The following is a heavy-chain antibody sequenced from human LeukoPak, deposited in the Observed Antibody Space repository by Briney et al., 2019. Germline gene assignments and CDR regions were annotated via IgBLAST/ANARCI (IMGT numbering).Heavy chain of an antibody. CDR3: ARAGFRYSSSRYYFDY. V-gene: IGHV1-18*01. J-gene: IGHJ4*02. Sequence: ASVKVSCKASGYTFTSYGISWVRQAPGQGLEWMGWISAYNGNTNYAQKLQGRVTMTTDASTSTAYMELWSLRSDDTAVYYCARAGFRYSSSRYYFDYWGQGTLVTVSS. CDR2: ISAYNGNT. D-gene: IGHD6-13*01. CDR1: GYTFTSYG.